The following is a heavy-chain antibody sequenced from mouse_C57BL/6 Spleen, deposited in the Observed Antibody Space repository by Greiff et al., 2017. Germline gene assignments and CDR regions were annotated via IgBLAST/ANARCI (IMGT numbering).Heavy chain of an antibody. D-gene: IGHD2-4*01. J-gene: IGHJ3*01. Sequence: VKLMESGAELVKPGASVKMSCKASGYTFTTYPIEWMKQNHGKSLEWIGNFHPYNDDTKYNEKFKGKATLTVEKSSSTVYLELSRLTSDDSAVYYCARGDYDYDEGFAYWGQGTLVTVSA. CDR2: FHPYNDDT. V-gene: IGHV1-47*01. CDR3: ARGDYDYDEGFAY. CDR1: GYTFTTYP.